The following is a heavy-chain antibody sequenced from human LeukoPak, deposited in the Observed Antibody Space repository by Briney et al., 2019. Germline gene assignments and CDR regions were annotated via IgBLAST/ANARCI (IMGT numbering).Heavy chain of an antibody. V-gene: IGHV4-59*01. CDR3: ARGEGYCGSTSYPYYYMDV. CDR1: GGSTSGSV. D-gene: IGHD2-2*01. Sequence: PSEPQSRASAVPGGSTSGSVWSWIPQPPRKGLEWIGYIYYSGSTNYNPSLKSRVTISVDTSKNQFALKLSSVTAADTAVYYCARGEGYCGSTSYPYYYMDVWGKGTGVNVPS. J-gene: IGHJ6*03. CDR2: IYYSGST.